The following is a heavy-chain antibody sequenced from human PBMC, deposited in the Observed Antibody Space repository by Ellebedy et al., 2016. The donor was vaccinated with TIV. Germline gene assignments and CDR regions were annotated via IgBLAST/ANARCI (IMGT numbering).Heavy chain of an antibody. J-gene: IGHJ4*02. D-gene: IGHD3-10*01. Sequence: GGSLRLSXAASGFTFDDYAMHWVRQAPGKGLEWVSGISWNSGSIGYADSVKGRFTISRDNAKNSLYLQMNSLRAEDTALYYCAKDKRGSGSYYDYWGQGTLVTVSS. V-gene: IGHV3-9*01. CDR2: ISWNSGSI. CDR1: GFTFDDYA. CDR3: AKDKRGSGSYYDY.